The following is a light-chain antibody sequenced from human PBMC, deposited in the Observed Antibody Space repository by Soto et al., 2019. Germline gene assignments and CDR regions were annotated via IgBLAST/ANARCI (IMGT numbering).Light chain of an antibody. Sequence: QSALTQPHSVSGSPGQSVTISCTGTSSDVGVYNFASWYQQRPGTAPRLIIYDVNKRPSGAPDRFSGSKSGNTASLTISGLQAEDEADYYCCSYAGNYKYVFGSGTKVTVL. CDR1: SSDVGVYNF. CDR2: DVN. J-gene: IGLJ1*01. V-gene: IGLV2-11*01. CDR3: CSYAGNYKYV.